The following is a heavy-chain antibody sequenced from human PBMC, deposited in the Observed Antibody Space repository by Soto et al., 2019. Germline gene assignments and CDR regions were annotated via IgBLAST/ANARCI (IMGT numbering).Heavy chain of an antibody. Sequence: QAHLAQSGAEVKKPGSSVTVSCKASGGTFNGYGISWVRQAPGQGLDWMGVIIPLYGTVNYAQKFQGRVSITAVKSTSTAYMDLNSLRSDDTAVYYCARVRVIRGVIPSHFGLWGQGTQVTVSS. CDR2: IIPLYGTV. D-gene: IGHD3-10*01. CDR1: GGTFNGYG. CDR3: ARVRVIRGVIPSHFGL. V-gene: IGHV1-69*06. J-gene: IGHJ4*02.